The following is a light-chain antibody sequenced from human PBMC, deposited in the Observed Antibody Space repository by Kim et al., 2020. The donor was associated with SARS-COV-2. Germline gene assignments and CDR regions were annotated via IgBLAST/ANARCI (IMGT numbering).Light chain of an antibody. CDR3: QQYVAYWT. J-gene: IGKJ1*01. CDR1: ESISSW. Sequence: DIQMTQSPSTLSASIGDRVTITCRASESISSWLAWYQQKPGKAPKLLIYKASTLQSGVPSRFSGSGSGTEFTLTISSLQPEDFATYYCQQYVAYWTFGQGTKVDIK. CDR2: KAS. V-gene: IGKV1-5*03.